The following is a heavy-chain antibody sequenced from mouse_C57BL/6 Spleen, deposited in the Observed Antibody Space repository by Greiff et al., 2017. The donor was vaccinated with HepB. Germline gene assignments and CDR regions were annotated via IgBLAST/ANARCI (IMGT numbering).Heavy chain of an antibody. J-gene: IGHJ1*03. CDR3: ARITTVVGYFDV. V-gene: IGHV1-26*01. CDR1: GYTFTDYY. Sequence: VQLQQSGPELVKPGASVKISCKASGYTFTDYYMNWVKQSHGKSLEWIGDINPNNGGTNYNQKFKGKATLTVDKSSSTAYMELRSLTSEDSAVYYCARITTVVGYFDVWGTGTTVTVSS. D-gene: IGHD1-1*01. CDR2: INPNNGGT.